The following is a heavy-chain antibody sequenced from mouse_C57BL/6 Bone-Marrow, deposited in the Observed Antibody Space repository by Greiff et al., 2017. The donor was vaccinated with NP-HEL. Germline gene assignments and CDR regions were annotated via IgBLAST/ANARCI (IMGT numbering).Heavy chain of an antibody. Sequence: VHLVESGPGLVQPSQSLSITCTVSGFSLTSYGVHWVRQSPGKGLEWLGVIWRGGSTDYNAAFMSRLSITKDNSKSQVFFKMNSLQADDTAIYYCAKNCDGYPYFDVWGTGTTVTVSS. CDR3: AKNCDGYPYFDV. CDR1: GFSLTSYG. J-gene: IGHJ1*03. V-gene: IGHV2-5*01. CDR2: IWRGGST. D-gene: IGHD2-3*01.